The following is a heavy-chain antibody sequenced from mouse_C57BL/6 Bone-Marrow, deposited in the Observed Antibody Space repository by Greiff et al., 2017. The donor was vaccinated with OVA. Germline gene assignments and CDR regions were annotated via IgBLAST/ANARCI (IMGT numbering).Heavy chain of an antibody. CDR1: GYTFTSYG. V-gene: IGHV1-81*01. CDR3: ARGGYYDFDY. CDR2: IYPRSGNT. J-gene: IGHJ2*01. D-gene: IGHD2-3*01. Sequence: VMLVESGAELARPGASVKLSCKASGYTFTSYGISWVKQRTGQGLEWIGEIYPRSGNTYYNEKFKGKATLTADKSSSTAYMELRSLTSEDSAVYFCARGGYYDFDYWGQGTTLTVSS.